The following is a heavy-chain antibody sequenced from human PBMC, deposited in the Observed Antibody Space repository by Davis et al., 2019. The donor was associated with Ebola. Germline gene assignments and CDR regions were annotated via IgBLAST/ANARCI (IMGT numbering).Heavy chain of an antibody. Sequence: SQTLSLTCAVYGGSFSGYYWNWIRQPPGKGLEWIGEINHSGSTNYNPSLKSRVTVSVDTSKNQLSLQLSSVTAADTAVYYCARGGRDGGSYYYYYGMDVWGQGTTVTVSS. CDR3: ARGGRDGGSYYYYYGMDV. CDR2: INHSGST. CDR1: GGSFSGYY. J-gene: IGHJ6*02. D-gene: IGHD1-26*01. V-gene: IGHV4-34*01.